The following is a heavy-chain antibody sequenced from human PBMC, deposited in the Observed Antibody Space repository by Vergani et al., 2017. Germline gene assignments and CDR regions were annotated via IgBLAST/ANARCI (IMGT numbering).Heavy chain of an antibody. CDR3: ARDRGTGRDWYFDL. CDR2: TYYSEST. V-gene: IGHV4-39*02. CDR1: GGSVSSSDYY. J-gene: IGHJ2*01. Sequence: QLQLQESGPGLVKPSETLSLTCTVSGGSVSSSDYYWNWIRLTPGKGLEWIGSTYYSESTYYKPSLKSRVTISVDTSKNHFSLKVYSVTAADTAVYYCARDRGTGRDWYFDLWGRGTLVTVSS. D-gene: IGHD1-14*01.